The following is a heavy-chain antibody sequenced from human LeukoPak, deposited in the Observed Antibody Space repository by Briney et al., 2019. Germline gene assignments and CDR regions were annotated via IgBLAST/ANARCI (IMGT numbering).Heavy chain of an antibody. V-gene: IGHV3-9*01. J-gene: IGHJ4*02. D-gene: IGHD2-2*01. Sequence: GRSLRLSCAAPGFTFDDYAMHWVRQAPGKGLEWVSGISWNSGSIGYADSVKGRFTISRDNSKNTLYLQMNSLRAEDTAVYYCARALVVPAATPFDYWGQGTLVTVSS. CDR2: ISWNSGSI. CDR3: ARALVVPAATPFDY. CDR1: GFTFDDYA.